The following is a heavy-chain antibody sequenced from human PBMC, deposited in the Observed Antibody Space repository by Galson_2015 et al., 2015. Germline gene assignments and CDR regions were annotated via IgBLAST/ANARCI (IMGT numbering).Heavy chain of an antibody. D-gene: IGHD3-22*01. J-gene: IGHJ4*02. CDR3: ARAPSNYYDSSGPDY. Sequence: TLSLTCTVSGGSISSGSYYWSWIRQPAGKGLEWIGRIYTSRSTNYNPSLKSRVTISVDTSKNQFSLKLSSVTAADTAVYYCARAPSNYYDSSGPDYWGQGTLVTVSS. CDR2: IYTSRST. V-gene: IGHV4-61*02. CDR1: GGSISSGSYY.